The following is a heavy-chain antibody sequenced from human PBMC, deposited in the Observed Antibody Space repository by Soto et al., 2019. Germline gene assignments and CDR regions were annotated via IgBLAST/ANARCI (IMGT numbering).Heavy chain of an antibody. J-gene: IGHJ6*02. CDR2: MNPNSGKT. V-gene: IGHV1-8*01. Sequence: GASVEVSCKXSGYTFTSYDINWVRQATGQGLEWMGWMNPNSGKTGYAQKFQGRVTVTRSTSISTAYMELSSLRSEDTAVYYCARGVYDSSGYSHVMDVWGQGTTVTVSS. D-gene: IGHD3-22*01. CDR3: ARGVYDSSGYSHVMDV. CDR1: GYTFTSYD.